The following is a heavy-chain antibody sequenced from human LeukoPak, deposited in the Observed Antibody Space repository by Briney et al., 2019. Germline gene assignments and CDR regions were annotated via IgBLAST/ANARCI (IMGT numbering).Heavy chain of an antibody. CDR3: AKDTWDSSGYLSL. V-gene: IGHV3-7*03. CDR1: GFPFSSYW. D-gene: IGHD3-22*01. Sequence: GGSLRLSCVASGFPFSSYWMTWVRQAPGKGLEWVANIKQDGSKKSYVDSVKGRFTISRDNAKNSLYLQMNSLRAEDTALYYCAKDTWDSSGYLSLWGQGTLVTVSS. J-gene: IGHJ4*02. CDR2: IKQDGSKK.